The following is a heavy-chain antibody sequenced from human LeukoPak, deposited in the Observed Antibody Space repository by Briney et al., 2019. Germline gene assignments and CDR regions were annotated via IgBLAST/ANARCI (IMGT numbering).Heavy chain of an antibody. CDR2: INHSGIT. CDR3: ARGTPTNYYDSSGYYYY. CDR1: GGPFSGYY. Sequence: SETPSLPCAVYGGPFSGYYRSWIRQPPGKGLEWFGEINHSGITNYNPSPKSRVTISVDTSNNQFSLKLSSVTAADTAVYYCARGTPTNYYDSSGYYYYWGQGTLVTVSS. D-gene: IGHD3-22*01. V-gene: IGHV4-34*01. J-gene: IGHJ4*02.